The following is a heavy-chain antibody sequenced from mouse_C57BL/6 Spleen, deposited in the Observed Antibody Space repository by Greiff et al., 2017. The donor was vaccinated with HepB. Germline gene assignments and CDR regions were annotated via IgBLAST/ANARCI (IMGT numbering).Heavy chain of an antibody. CDR2: IDPSDSYT. V-gene: IGHV1-59*01. CDR1: GYTFTSYW. CDR3: ASESPGRGRDY. Sequence: VQLQQPGAELVRPGTSVKLSCKASGYTFTSYWMHWVKQRPGQGLEWIGVIDPSDSYTNYNQKFKGKATLTVDTSSSTAYMQLSSLTSEDSAVYYCASESPGRGRDYWGQGTTLTVSS. J-gene: IGHJ2*01.